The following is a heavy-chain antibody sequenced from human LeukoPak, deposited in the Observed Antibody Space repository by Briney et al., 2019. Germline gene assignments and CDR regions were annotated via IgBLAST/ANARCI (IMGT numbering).Heavy chain of an antibody. CDR2: IKQDGSEK. CDR1: GFTLSSYW. J-gene: IGHJ3*02. Sequence: GGSLRLSCAASGFTLSSYWMSWVRQAPGRGREWVAKIKQDGSEKYYVDSVKGRFTISRDNAKNSLYLQMNSLRVEDTAVYYCARGLFLSGYLDAFDIWGQGTVVTVSS. V-gene: IGHV3-7*03. CDR3: ARGLFLSGYLDAFDI. D-gene: IGHD3-22*01.